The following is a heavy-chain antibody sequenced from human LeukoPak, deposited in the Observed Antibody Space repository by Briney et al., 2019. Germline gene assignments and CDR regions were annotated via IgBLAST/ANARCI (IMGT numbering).Heavy chain of an antibody. D-gene: IGHD6-6*01. CDR1: GYTFTSYD. CDR3: ARGRYSSSDIDY. CDR2: MSPNSGNT. J-gene: IGHJ4*02. Sequence: GASVKVSCKASGYTFTSYDINWVRQATGQGLEWMGWMSPNSGNTGYAQKFQGRVTITRNTSISTAYMELSSLRSEDTAVYYCARGRYSSSDIDYWGQGTLVTVSS. V-gene: IGHV1-8*03.